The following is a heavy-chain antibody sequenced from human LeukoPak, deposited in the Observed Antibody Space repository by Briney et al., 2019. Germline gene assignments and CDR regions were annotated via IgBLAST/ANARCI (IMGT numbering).Heavy chain of an antibody. V-gene: IGHV4-31*03. D-gene: IGHD3-3*01. CDR2: IYYSGST. CDR1: GVSISSGGYY. CDR3: ARARTYYDFWSGYLSWFDP. Sequence: SSETLSLTCTVSGVSISSGGYYWSWIRQHPGKGLEWIGYIYYSGSTYYNPSLKSRVTISVDTSKNQFSLKLSSVTAADTAVYYCARARTYYDFWSGYLSWFDPWGQGTLVTVSS. J-gene: IGHJ5*02.